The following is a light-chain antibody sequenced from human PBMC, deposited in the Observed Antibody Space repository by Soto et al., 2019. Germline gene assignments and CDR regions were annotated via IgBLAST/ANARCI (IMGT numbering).Light chain of an antibody. Sequence: EIVLTQSPGTLSLSPGERATLSGRASQSVSSSYLAWYQQKPGQGHRLLIYGASSRATGIPDRFSGSGSGTDFTLTISRLEPDDFAVYYCQQYGSSYTFGQGTKLEIK. J-gene: IGKJ2*01. CDR2: GAS. V-gene: IGKV3-20*01. CDR3: QQYGSSYT. CDR1: QSVSSSY.